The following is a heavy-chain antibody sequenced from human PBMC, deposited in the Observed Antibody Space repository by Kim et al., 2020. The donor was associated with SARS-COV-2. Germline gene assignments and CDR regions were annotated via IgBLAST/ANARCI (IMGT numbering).Heavy chain of an antibody. Sequence: VGSLRLSCAASGFTFSSYAMSWVRQAPGKGLEWVSVIYSGGSSTYYADSVKGRFTISRDNSKNTLYLQMNSLRAEDTAVYYCASRGYSYGTTYWGQGTLVTVSS. J-gene: IGHJ4*02. D-gene: IGHD5-18*01. V-gene: IGHV3-23*03. CDR1: GFTFSSYA. CDR3: ASRGYSYGTTY. CDR2: IYSGGSST.